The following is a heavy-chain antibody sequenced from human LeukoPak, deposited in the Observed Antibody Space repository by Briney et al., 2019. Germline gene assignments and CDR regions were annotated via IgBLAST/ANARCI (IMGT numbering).Heavy chain of an antibody. Sequence: GGSLRLSCAAPGFSFSSYDMNWVRQAPGKGLEWVSSISSSSSYIYYADSVKGRFIISRDNAKNSLYLQMDSLRAEDTAVYYCAREVIGGNCAWGQGTLVTVSS. J-gene: IGHJ4*02. CDR1: GFSFSSYD. CDR2: ISSSSSYI. CDR3: AREVIGGNCA. D-gene: IGHD4-23*01. V-gene: IGHV3-21*01.